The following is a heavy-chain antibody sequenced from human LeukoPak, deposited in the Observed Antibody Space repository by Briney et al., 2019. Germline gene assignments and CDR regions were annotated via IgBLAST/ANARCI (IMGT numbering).Heavy chain of an antibody. D-gene: IGHD3-16*01. Sequence: SETLSLTCSVSGASITSGNFYWAWIRQAPGKPLEWIGEIDYTWSAHYNAALKSRVTISADTSKNQFSLRVTSVTAADSAVYFCARLHYVHPNWFDPWGPGTLVIVSS. J-gene: IGHJ5*02. CDR3: ARLHYVHPNWFDP. V-gene: IGHV4-39*01. CDR2: IDYTWSA. CDR1: GASITSGNFY.